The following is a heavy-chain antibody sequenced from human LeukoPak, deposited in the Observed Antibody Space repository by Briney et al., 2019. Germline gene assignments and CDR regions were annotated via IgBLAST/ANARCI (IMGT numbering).Heavy chain of an antibody. J-gene: IGHJ4*02. CDR3: ARVRKLPTRGVIDPLDY. CDR1: GFTFNYYW. CDR2: IHQDGSEK. D-gene: IGHD3-10*01. Sequence: PGGSLRLSCAASGFTFNYYWLTWVRQAPGKGLEGVANIHQDGSEKYYVDSVKGRFIISRDNAKNSLYLQMNSLRAEDTAVYSCARVRKLPTRGVIDPLDYWGQGTLVTVSS. V-gene: IGHV3-7*01.